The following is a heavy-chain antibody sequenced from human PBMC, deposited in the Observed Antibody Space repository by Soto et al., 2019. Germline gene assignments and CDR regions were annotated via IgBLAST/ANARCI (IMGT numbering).Heavy chain of an antibody. Sequence: GGSLRLSCAASGFTFTNYAMNWGRQAPGKGLEWVSSIGTGGDTNYADSVKGRFTISRDNSRNTLYLQMNSLRAEDTALYYCAKNYYFDNWGQGTLVTVPS. CDR1: GFTFTNYA. J-gene: IGHJ4*02. V-gene: IGHV3-23*01. CDR3: AKNYYFDN. CDR2: IGTGGDT.